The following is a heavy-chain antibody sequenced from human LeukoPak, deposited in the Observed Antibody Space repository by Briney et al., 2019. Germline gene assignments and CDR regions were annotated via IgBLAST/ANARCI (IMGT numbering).Heavy chain of an antibody. V-gene: IGHV4-59*01. Sequence: PSETLSLTCTVSGDSISSYYWSWIRQPPGKGLEWIGYIFYSGTTNYNPSLKSRVTISVDMSKNQFSLRLSSVTAADTAVYYCARDPHSSGWQDWFDPWGQGTLVTASS. CDR1: GDSISSYY. CDR2: IFYSGTT. CDR3: ARDPHSSGWQDWFDP. J-gene: IGHJ5*02. D-gene: IGHD6-25*01.